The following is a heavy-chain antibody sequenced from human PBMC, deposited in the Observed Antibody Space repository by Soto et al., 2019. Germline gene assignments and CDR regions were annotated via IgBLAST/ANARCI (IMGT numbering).Heavy chain of an antibody. D-gene: IGHD3-22*01. CDR1: GFTFSSYG. CDR2: ISYDGSNK. V-gene: IGHV3-30*18. J-gene: IGHJ6*02. Sequence: PGGSLRLSCAASGFTFSSYGMHWVRQAPGKGLEWVAVISYDGSNKYYADSVKGRFTISRDNSKNTLYLQMNSLRAEDTAVYYCAKELDYYYDSSDYYYYGMDVWGQGTTVTVSS. CDR3: AKELDYYYDSSDYYYYGMDV.